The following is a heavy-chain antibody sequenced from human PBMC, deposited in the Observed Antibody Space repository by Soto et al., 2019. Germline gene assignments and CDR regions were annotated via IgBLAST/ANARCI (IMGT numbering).Heavy chain of an antibody. CDR1: GFTFSSYA. CDR2: ISGSGGST. D-gene: IGHD2-2*01. Sequence: GGSLRLSCAASGFTFSSYAMSWVRQAPGKGLEWVSAISGSGGSTYYADSVKGRFTISRDNSKNTLYLQMNSLRAEDTAVYYCAKGLPAAPEVTYYYYYYYMDVWGKGTTVTVSS. CDR3: AKGLPAAPEVTYYYYYYYMDV. J-gene: IGHJ6*03. V-gene: IGHV3-23*01.